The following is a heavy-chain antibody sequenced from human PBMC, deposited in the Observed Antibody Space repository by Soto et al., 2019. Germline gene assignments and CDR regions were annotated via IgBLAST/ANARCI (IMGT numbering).Heavy chain of an antibody. CDR3: ATHPIHSPDY. CDR2: ISGSGGGT. V-gene: IGHV3-23*01. D-gene: IGHD5-18*01. CDR1: GFTFSSYA. Sequence: EVQLLESGGGLVQPGGSLRLSCAASGFTFSSYAMSWVRQAPGKGLEWVSVISGSGGGTEYADSVKGRFTISRDNSKNTLYLQMSSLRGEDTAVYYCATHPIHSPDYWGQGTLVTVSP. J-gene: IGHJ4*02.